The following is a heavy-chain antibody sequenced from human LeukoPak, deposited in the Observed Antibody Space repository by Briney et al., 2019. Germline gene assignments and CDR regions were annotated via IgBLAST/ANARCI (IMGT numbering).Heavy chain of an antibody. V-gene: IGHV3-11*01. CDR3: ARDSQVVVIREDYYGMDV. D-gene: IGHD3-22*01. CDR1: GFTFSDYY. CDR2: ISSSGSTI. Sequence: PGGSLRLSCAASGFTFSDYYMSWIRQAPGKGLEWVSYISSSGSTIYYADSVKGRFTISRDNAKNSLYLQMNRLRAEDTAVYYCARDSQVVVIREDYYGMDVWGQGTTVTVSS. J-gene: IGHJ6*02.